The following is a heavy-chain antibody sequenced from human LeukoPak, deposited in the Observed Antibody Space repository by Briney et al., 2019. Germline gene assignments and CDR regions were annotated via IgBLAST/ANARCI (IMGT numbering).Heavy chain of an antibody. CDR3: ARDQYSSSWSYYYYYYYMDV. D-gene: IGHD6-13*01. Sequence: ASVKVSCKASGYTFTSYGISWVRQAPGQGLEWMGWISAYNGNTNYAQKLQGRVTMTTDTSTSTAYMELRSLRSDDTAVYYCARDQYSSSWSYYYYYYYMDVWGKGTTVTVSS. CDR2: ISAYNGNT. V-gene: IGHV1-18*01. CDR1: GYTFTSYG. J-gene: IGHJ6*03.